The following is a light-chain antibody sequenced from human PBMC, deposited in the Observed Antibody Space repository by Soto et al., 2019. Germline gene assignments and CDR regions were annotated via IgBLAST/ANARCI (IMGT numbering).Light chain of an antibody. J-gene: IGKJ4*01. CDR1: QSISTN. V-gene: IGKV3-15*01. Sequence: EIVMTQSPSTLSVSPGERATLSCRASQSISTNLAWYQQKPGQAPRLLISGSSTRATTIPARFSGSGSGTEFALTISSLQSEDFAVYYCQQYNIWPLTFGGGTKLEIK. CDR2: GSS. CDR3: QQYNIWPLT.